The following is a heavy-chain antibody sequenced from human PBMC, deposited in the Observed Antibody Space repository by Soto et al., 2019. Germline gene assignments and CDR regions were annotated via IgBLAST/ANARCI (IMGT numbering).Heavy chain of an antibody. CDR3: ARPLDPYSYGLNY. D-gene: IGHD5-18*01. J-gene: IGHJ4*02. Sequence: GESLKISCKGSGYSFTSYWIGWVRQMPGKGLEWMGIIYPGDSDTRYSPSFQGQVTISADKSISTAYLQWSSLKASDTAIYYCARPLDPYSYGLNYWGQGTLVTVS. CDR2: IYPGDSDT. V-gene: IGHV5-51*01. CDR1: GYSFTSYW.